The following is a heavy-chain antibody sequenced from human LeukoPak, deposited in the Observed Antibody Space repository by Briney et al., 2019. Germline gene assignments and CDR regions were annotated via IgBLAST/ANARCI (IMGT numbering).Heavy chain of an antibody. CDR3: AKDLVRCSGGSCYAYYYDSSGYYPFDY. D-gene: IGHD3-22*01. CDR1: GFTFNKYA. CDR2: ISDSGGST. V-gene: IGHV3-23*01. J-gene: IGHJ4*02. Sequence: GGSLRLSCAASGFTFNKYAMSWVRQAPGKGLEWVSGISDSGGSTYYADSVKGRFTISRDNSKNTLYLQMNSLRAEDTAVYYCAKDLVRCSGGSCYAYYYDSSGYYPFDYWGQGTLVTVSS.